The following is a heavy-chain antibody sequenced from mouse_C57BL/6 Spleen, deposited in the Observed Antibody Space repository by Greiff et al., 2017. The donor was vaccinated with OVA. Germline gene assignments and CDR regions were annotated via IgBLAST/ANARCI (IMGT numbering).Heavy chain of an antibody. CDR3: ARWEYYGSSYYAMDD. J-gene: IGHJ4*01. CDR1: GYTFTSYW. V-gene: IGHV1-50*01. D-gene: IGHD1-1*01. CDR2: IDPSDSYT. Sequence: QVQLQQPGAELVKPGASVKLSCKASGYTFTSYWMQWVKQRPGQGLEWIGEIDPSDSYTNYNQKFKGKATLTVDTSSSTAYMQLSSLTSEDSAVYYCARWEYYGSSYYAMDDWGQGTSVTVSS.